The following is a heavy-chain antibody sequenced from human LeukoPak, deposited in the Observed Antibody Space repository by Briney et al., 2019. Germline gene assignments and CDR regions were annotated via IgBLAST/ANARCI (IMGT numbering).Heavy chain of an antibody. Sequence: PSETLSLTCTVSGGSISSSSYYWGWIRQPPGKGLEWIGSIYYSGSTYYNPSLKSRVTISVDTSKNQFSLKLSSVTAADTAVYYCARRNFYDSSGYYLSYFDYWGQGTLVTVSS. V-gene: IGHV4-39*01. CDR1: GGSISSSSYY. J-gene: IGHJ4*02. D-gene: IGHD3-22*01. CDR3: ARRNFYDSSGYYLSYFDY. CDR2: IYYSGST.